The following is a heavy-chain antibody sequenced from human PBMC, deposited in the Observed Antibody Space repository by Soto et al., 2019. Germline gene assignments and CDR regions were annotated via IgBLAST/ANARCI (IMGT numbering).Heavy chain of an antibody. CDR3: ARFGPSDLLTGYSWGGFEP. D-gene: IGHD3-9*01. CDR2: IYNSGTT. Sequence: QVQVQESGPGLVKASETLSLICTVSGGSISSYYWSWIRQPPGKGLEWIGYIYNSGTTSYSPSPRMRVPMLVGRSNNQISLTLTSVSLADAAVYYCARFGPSDLLTGYSWGGFEPWGHGTLVIVSS. J-gene: IGHJ5*02. CDR1: GGSISSYY. V-gene: IGHV4-59*01.